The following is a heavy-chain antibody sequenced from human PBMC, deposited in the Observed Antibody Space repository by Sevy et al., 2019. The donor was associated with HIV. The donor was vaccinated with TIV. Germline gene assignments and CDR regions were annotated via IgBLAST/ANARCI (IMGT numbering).Heavy chain of an antibody. J-gene: IGHJ4*02. V-gene: IGHV3-48*02. CDR2: ISSSSVTI. CDR3: ARVSDILVGSFDY. Sequence: GGSLRLSCAASGFTFSTYSMNWVRQAPGKGLEWVSYISSSSVTIYDTDSVKGRFTISRDNAKNSLYLQMNSLRDEDTAVYYCARVSDILVGSFDYRGQGTLVTVSS. D-gene: IGHD2-15*01. CDR1: GFTFSTYS.